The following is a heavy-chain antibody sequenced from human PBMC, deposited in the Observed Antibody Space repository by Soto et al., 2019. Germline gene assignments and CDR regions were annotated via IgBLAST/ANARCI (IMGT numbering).Heavy chain of an antibody. V-gene: IGHV1-3*01. CDR1: GYTFTTYV. CDR3: ARVGQYYYGMAV. Sequence: QVQLVQSGAEVKKPGASVKVSCKASGYTFTTYVMHWVRQAPGQRLEWMGWINAGNDNTKYSQKFQGRVTITRDTSASTVYMELSSLSSEDTAVYYCARVGQYYYGMAVWGQGTTVTVSS. D-gene: IGHD3-3*01. CDR2: INAGNDNT. J-gene: IGHJ6*02.